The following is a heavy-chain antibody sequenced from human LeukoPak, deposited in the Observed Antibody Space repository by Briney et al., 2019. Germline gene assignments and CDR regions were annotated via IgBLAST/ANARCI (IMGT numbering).Heavy chain of an antibody. CDR1: GFTVSSNY. V-gene: IGHV3-21*01. J-gene: IGHJ4*02. CDR3: ARDAMVRGVIGDY. CDR2: ISSSSSYI. Sequence: SGGSLRLSCAASGFTVSSNYMSWVRQAPGKGLEWVSSISSSSSYIYYADSVKGRFTISRDNAKNSLYLQMNSLRAEDTAVYYCARDAMVRGVIGDYWGQGTLVTVSS. D-gene: IGHD3-10*01.